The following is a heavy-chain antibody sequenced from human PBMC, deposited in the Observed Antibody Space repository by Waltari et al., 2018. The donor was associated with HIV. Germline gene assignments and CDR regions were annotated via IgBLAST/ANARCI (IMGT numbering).Heavy chain of an antibody. D-gene: IGHD3-22*01. Sequence: GSLRLSCAASGFTFSSYGMHWVRQAPGKGLEWVAFIRYDGSNKYYADSVKGRFTISRDNSKNTLYLQMNSLRAEDTAVYYCAKDADGVVVILWYFDYWGQGTLVTVSS. CDR1: GFTFSSYG. V-gene: IGHV3-30*02. CDR2: IRYDGSNK. J-gene: IGHJ4*02. CDR3: AKDADGVVVILWYFDY.